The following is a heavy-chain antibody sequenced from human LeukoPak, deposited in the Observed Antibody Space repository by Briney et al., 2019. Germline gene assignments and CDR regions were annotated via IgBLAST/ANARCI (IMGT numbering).Heavy chain of an antibody. CDR3: AGDIVVVPAAIPYYYYGMDV. V-gene: IGHV3-23*01. CDR1: GFTFSSYA. CDR2: ISGSGGST. D-gene: IGHD2-2*02. J-gene: IGHJ6*02. Sequence: GGSLRLSCAASGFTFSSYAMSWVRQAPGKGLEWVSAISGSGGSTYYADSVKGRFTISRDNSKNTLYLQMNSLRAEDTAVYYCAGDIVVVPAAIPYYYYGMDVWGQGTTVTVSS.